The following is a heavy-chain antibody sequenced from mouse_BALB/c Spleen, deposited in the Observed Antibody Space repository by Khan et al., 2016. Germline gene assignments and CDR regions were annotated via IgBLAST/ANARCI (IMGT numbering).Heavy chain of an antibody. J-gene: IGHJ1*01. CDR3: ERHQLADWYFDV. Sequence: EVQLQESGPGLVKPSQSLSLTCTVTGYSITSDYAWNWIRQFPGNKLEWMGYIIYSGTTSYNPYLKSRVSITRDTSKNPFFLQLNSMTPEDTATYFCERHQLADWYFDVWGAATTVTVSS. D-gene: IGHD4-1*02. V-gene: IGHV3-2*02. CDR1: GYSITSDYA. CDR2: IIYSGTT.